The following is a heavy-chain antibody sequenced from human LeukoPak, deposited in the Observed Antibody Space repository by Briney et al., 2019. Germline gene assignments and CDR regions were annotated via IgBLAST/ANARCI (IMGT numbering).Heavy chain of an antibody. J-gene: IGHJ4*02. CDR3: VGYGSESYYKAFDF. Sequence: SETLSLTCSISGDSIRSSYWSWIRQPPGKGLEWIGYVYHTGSSYYNPSLKSRATTSIDMSKNQFSLQLTSMTAADTAVYYCVGYGSESYYKAFDFWGQGILVTVSS. CDR2: VYHTGSS. V-gene: IGHV4-59*01. CDR1: GDSIRSSY. D-gene: IGHD3-10*01.